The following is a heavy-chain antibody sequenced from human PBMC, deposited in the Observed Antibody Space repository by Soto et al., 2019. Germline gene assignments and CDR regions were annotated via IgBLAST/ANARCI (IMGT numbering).Heavy chain of an antibody. D-gene: IGHD2-15*01. CDR3: ARDPVVLCSGGSCYSGYYYYGMDV. V-gene: IGHV3-48*02. J-gene: IGHJ6*02. Sequence: EVQLVESGGGLVQPGGSLRLSCAASGFTFSSYSMNWVRQAPGKGLEWVSYISSSSSTIYYADSVKGRFTISRDNAKNSLYLQMNSLRDEDTAVYYCARDPVVLCSGGSCYSGYYYYGMDVWGQGTTVTVSS. CDR1: GFTFSSYS. CDR2: ISSSSSTI.